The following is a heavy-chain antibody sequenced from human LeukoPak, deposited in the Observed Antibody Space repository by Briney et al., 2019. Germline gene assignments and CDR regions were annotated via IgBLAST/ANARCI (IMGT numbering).Heavy chain of an antibody. CDR1: GYTFTSYD. J-gene: IGHJ5*02. D-gene: IGHD6-13*01. CDR3: ARGRATGYSSSWYIIVAGAPYNWFDP. V-gene: IGHV1-8*01. Sequence: GASVKVSCKASGYTFTSYDINWVRQATGQGLEWMGWMNPNSGNTGYAQKFQGRVTMTRNTSISTAYMELSSLRSEDTAVYYCARGRATGYSSSWYIIVAGAPYNWFDPWGQGTLVTVSS. CDR2: MNPNSGNT.